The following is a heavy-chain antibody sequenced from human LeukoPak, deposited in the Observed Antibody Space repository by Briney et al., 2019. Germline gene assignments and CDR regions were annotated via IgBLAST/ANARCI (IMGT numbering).Heavy chain of an antibody. V-gene: IGHV4-38-2*02. D-gene: IGHD4-23*01. J-gene: IGHJ4*02. CDR2: IYHSGST. CDR1: GYSISSGYY. CDR3: TSAGDYGGRAGDY. Sequence: PSETLSLTCTVSGYSISSGYYWGWIRQPPGKGLEWIGSIYHSGSTYYNPSLKSRVTISVDTSKNQFSLKLSSVTAADTAVYYCTSAGDYGGRAGDYWGQGTLVTVSS.